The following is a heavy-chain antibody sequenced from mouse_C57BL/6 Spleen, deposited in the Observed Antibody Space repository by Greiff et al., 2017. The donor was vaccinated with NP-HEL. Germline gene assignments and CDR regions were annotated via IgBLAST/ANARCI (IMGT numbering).Heavy chain of an antibody. CDR2: INPNNGGT. CDR3: ASGGKITTPHWYFDV. J-gene: IGHJ1*03. Sequence: EVQLQQSGPELVKPGASVKISCKASGYTFTDYYMNWVKQSHGKSLEWIGDINPNNGGTSYNQKFKGKATLTVDKSSSTAYMELRSLTSEDSAVYYCASGGKITTPHWYFDVWGTGTTVTVSS. D-gene: IGHD1-1*01. CDR1: GYTFTDYY. V-gene: IGHV1-26*01.